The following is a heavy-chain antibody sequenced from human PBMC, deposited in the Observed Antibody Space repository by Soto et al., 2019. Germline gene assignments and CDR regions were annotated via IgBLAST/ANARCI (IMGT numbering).Heavy chain of an antibody. CDR2: ISGSGENI. V-gene: IGHV3-48*02. J-gene: IGHJ5*02. CDR3: AREVKDCTNTGCLLEDWSNRFDP. D-gene: IGHD2-8*01. Sequence: GGSLRLSCAASGFTFSSYSMNWVRQAPGKGLEWVSYISGSGENIKYADSVKGRFTISRDNVKNALNLQVSSLRDEDTAVYFCAREVKDCTNTGCLLEDWSNRFDPWGQGTQVTVSS. CDR1: GFTFSSYS.